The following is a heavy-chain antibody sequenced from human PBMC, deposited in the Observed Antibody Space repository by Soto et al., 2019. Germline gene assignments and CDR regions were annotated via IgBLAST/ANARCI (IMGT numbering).Heavy chain of an antibody. Sequence: RGSLRFSCLASDFTFNTYPMHCVRQAPGKGLEWVAVISHDEVTKYYGASMKGRFTISRDNSKNTLSLQMNSLRGDDTAVYYCARGASDFWGAYPEIHFFDSWGQGTPVTVSS. J-gene: IGHJ4*02. CDR1: DFTFNTYP. D-gene: IGHD3-3*01. V-gene: IGHV3-30-3*01. CDR2: ISHDEVTK. CDR3: ARGASDFWGAYPEIHFFDS.